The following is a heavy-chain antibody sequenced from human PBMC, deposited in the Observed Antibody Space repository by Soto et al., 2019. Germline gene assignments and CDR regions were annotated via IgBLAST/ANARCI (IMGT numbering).Heavy chain of an antibody. J-gene: IGHJ4*02. CDR2: IYHSGST. V-gene: IGHV4-30-2*01. CDR1: GGSISSGGYS. CDR3: ASNVDTAMGVFDY. Sequence: SETLSLTCAVSGGSISSGGYSWSWIRQPPGKGLEWIGYIYHSGSTYYNPSLKSRVTISVDRSKNQFSLKLSSVTAADTAVYYCASNVDTAMGVFDYWGQGTLVTVSS. D-gene: IGHD5-18*01.